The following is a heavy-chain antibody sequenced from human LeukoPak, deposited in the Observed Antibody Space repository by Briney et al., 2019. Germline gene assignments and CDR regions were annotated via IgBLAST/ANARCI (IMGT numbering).Heavy chain of an antibody. D-gene: IGHD6-19*01. J-gene: IGHJ5*02. CDR2: ISSSGSTI. CDR3: AREAYSSGFNWFDP. CDR1: GFTFSDYY. V-gene: IGHV3-11*04. Sequence: TGGSLRLSCAASGFTFSDYYMSWIRQAPGKGLEWVSYISSSGSTIYYADSVKGRFTISRDNAKNSLYLQMNSLRAEDTAVYYCAREAYSSGFNWFDPWGQGTLVTVSS.